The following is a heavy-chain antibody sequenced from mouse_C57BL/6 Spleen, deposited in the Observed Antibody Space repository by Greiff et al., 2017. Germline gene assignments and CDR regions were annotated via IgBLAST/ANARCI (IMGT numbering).Heavy chain of an antibody. CDR1: GYTFTDYY. V-gene: IGHV1-76*01. Sequence: VQLQQSGAELVRPGASVKLSCKASGYTFTDYYINWVKQRPGQGLEWIARIYPGSGKTYYNEKFKGKATLPAEKSSSTADMQLSSLTSEDSAGYFCARGGYHGSRWYFDVWGTGTTVTVSS. CDR3: ARGGYHGSRWYFDV. CDR2: IYPGSGKT. J-gene: IGHJ1*03. D-gene: IGHD1-1*01.